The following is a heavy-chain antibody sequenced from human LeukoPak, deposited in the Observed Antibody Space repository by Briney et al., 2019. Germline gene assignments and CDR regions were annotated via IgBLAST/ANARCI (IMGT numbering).Heavy chain of an antibody. CDR1: GGSISSSNW. J-gene: IGHJ4*02. V-gene: IGHV4-4*02. Sequence: SGTLSLTCAVSGGSISSSNWWSWVRQPPGKGLEWIGEIYHSGSTNYNPSLKSRVTISVDKSKNQFSLKLSFVTAADTAVYYCAIPPYCSSTSCRDCWGQGTLVTVSS. D-gene: IGHD2-2*01. CDR2: IYHSGST. CDR3: AIPPYCSSTSCRDC.